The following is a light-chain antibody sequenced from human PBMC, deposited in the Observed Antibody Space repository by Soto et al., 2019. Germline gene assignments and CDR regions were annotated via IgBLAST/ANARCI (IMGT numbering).Light chain of an antibody. CDR3: QSYDRSLVGLV. CDR1: SSDVGGYNY. CDR2: EVS. Sequence: QSALTQPPSASGSPGQSVTISCTGTSSDVGGYNYVSWYQQHPGKAPKLMIYEVSKRPSGVPDRFSGSKSGNTASLAITGLQPDDEADYYCQSYDRSLVGLVFGAGTKLTVL. V-gene: IGLV2-8*01. J-gene: IGLJ3*02.